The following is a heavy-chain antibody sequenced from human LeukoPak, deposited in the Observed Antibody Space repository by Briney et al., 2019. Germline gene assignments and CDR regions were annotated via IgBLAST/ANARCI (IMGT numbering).Heavy chain of an antibody. CDR2: IYTSGST. V-gene: IGHV4-4*07. J-gene: IGHJ4*02. Sequence: SETLSLTCTVSGGSISSYYWSWIRQPAGKGLEWIGRIYTSGSTNYNPSLKSRVTMSVDTSKNQFSLKLSSVTAADTAVYYCAGAYDILTGYYYSRSPSFDYWGQGTLVTVSS. D-gene: IGHD3-9*01. CDR1: GGSISSYY. CDR3: AGAYDILTGYYYSRSPSFDY.